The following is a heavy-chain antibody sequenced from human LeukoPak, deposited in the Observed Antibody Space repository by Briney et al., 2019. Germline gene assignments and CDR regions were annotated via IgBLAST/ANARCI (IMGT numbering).Heavy chain of an antibody. CDR1: GFSFSSNA. CDR3: AKGGGSWWDY. D-gene: IGHD1-26*01. CDR2: ISDRGDNK. V-gene: IGHV3-23*01. Sequence: GGSLRLSCAASGFSFSSNAMSWVRQAPGEGLEWVSAISDRGDNKFCADSVKGRFTISRDNFENTLYLQMNSLRAEDTAIYYCAKGGGSWWDYWGQGTLVTVSS. J-gene: IGHJ4*02.